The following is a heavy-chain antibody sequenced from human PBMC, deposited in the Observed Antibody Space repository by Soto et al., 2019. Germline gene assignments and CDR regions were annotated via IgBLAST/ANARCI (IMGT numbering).Heavy chain of an antibody. CDR3: AHSRVFDWFDP. CDR2: IFWNDDE. J-gene: IGHJ5*02. Sequence: QITLKESGPTLVKPTQTLTLTCTFSGFSLSSSEVGVGWIRQPPGKALEWLALIFWNDDERYNPSLKSRLTITKDISKNQVVLTMTNMDPVDTATYYCAHSRVFDWFDPLGQGTLVTVSS. D-gene: IGHD6-13*01. CDR1: GFSLSSSEVG. V-gene: IGHV2-5*01.